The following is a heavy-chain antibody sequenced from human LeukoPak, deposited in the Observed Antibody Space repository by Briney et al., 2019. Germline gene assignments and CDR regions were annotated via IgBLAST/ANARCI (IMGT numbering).Heavy chain of an antibody. J-gene: IGHJ4*02. Sequence: GGSLRLSCAASGFTVSSNYMSWVRQAPGKGLEWVSAISGSGGSTYYADSVKGRFTISRDNSKNTLYLQMNSLRAEDTAVYYCAKSITMIVVVTHYFDYWGQGTLVTVSS. D-gene: IGHD3-22*01. CDR2: ISGSGGST. CDR3: AKSITMIVVVTHYFDY. V-gene: IGHV3-23*01. CDR1: GFTVSSNY.